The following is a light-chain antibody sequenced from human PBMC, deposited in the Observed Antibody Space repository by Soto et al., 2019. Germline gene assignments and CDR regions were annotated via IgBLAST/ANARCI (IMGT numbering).Light chain of an antibody. V-gene: IGLV1-44*01. CDR1: NSNIGTNT. CDR3: AAWDASLNGVV. Sequence: QSVLTQPPSASATPGQRVTISCSGSNSNIGTNTVNWYQQLPGTAPRLLIYTNNQRPSGVPQRFSGSKSGTSASLAISGLQSEDEADYYCAAWDASLNGVVFGGGNKVTV. CDR2: TNN. J-gene: IGLJ2*01.